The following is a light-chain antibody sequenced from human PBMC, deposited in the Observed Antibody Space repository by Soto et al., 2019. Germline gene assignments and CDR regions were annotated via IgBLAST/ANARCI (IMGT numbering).Light chain of an antibody. V-gene: IGKV3-11*01. J-gene: IGKJ3*01. CDR3: QQRSNWRFT. CDR1: QSVSSY. Sequence: EIVLTQSPATLSLSPGERATLSCRASQSVSSYLAWYQQKPGQAPRLLIYDASNRATGISARFSGSGSGTDFTLTISSLEPEDSAVDYCQQRSNWRFTFGPGTKVDIK. CDR2: DAS.